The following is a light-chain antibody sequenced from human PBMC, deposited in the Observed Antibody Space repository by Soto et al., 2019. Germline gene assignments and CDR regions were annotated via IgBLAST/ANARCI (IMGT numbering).Light chain of an antibody. CDR2: DAS. Sequence: DIQMTQSPSSLSASVADRVTITCRASQSIRRSLNWYQQKSGKAPKLLIYDASDLETGVPSRFSGSGSGTEFTLTISSLQPDDFATYYCQHYNSYSEACGQGNKGDIK. V-gene: IGKV1-5*01. CDR3: QHYNSYSEA. J-gene: IGKJ1*01. CDR1: QSIRRS.